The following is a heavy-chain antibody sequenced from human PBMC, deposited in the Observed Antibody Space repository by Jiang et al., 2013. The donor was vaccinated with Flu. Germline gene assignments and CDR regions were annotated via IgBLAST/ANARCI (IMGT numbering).Heavy chain of an antibody. Sequence: QLVESGGGLVQPGGSLRLSCVGSGFTFSDHYIDWVRQAPGKGLEWVGRSRNKANSFTTEYAASVKGRFTISRDDSKNTLYLEMRSLKTEDTAVYYCARAAVAVYFDYWGQGTLVTVS. CDR3: ARAAVAVYFDY. J-gene: IGHJ4*02. CDR1: GFTFSDHY. D-gene: IGHD6-19*01. CDR2: SRNKANSFTT. V-gene: IGHV3-72*01.